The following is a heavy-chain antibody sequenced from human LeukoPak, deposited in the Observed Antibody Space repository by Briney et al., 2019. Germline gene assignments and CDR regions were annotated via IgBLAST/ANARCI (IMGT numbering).Heavy chain of an antibody. D-gene: IGHD6-19*01. CDR3: ALAVSGRVDY. CDR2: IYYRGST. J-gene: IGHJ4*02. Sequence: SQTLSLTCTVSGASISSSGYYWGWVRQPPGKGLEWIGTIYYRGSTYYNPSLKSRVTISVDTSKNQFSLKLSSVTAADTAVYYCALAVSGRVDYWGQGTLVTVSS. V-gene: IGHV4-39*01. CDR1: GASISSSGYY.